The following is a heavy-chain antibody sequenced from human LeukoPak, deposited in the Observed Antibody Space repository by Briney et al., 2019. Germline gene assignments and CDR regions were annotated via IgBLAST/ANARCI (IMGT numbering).Heavy chain of an antibody. V-gene: IGHV4-34*01. J-gene: IGHJ4*02. CDR3: ARRSHQPGYYFDY. Sequence: WETLSLTCAVYGGSFSGYYWSWIRQPPGKGLEWIGEINHSGSTNYNPSLKSRVTISVDTSKNQFSLKLSSVTAADTAVYYCARRSHQPGYYFDYWGQGTLVTVSS. CDR2: INHSGST. CDR1: GGSFSGYY. D-gene: IGHD1-14*01.